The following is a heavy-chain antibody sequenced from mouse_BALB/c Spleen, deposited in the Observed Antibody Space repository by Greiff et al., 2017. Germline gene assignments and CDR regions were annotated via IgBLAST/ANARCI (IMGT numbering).Heavy chain of an antibody. D-gene: IGHD2-4*01. CDR2: ISNLAYSI. V-gene: IGHV5-15*02. Sequence: EVQLVESGGGLVQPGGSRKLSCAASGFTFSDYGMAWVRQAPGKGPEWVAFISNLAYSIYYADTVTGRFTISRENAKNTLYLEMSSLRSEDTAMYYCARASTMITGWFAYWGQGTLVTVSA. CDR1: GFTFSDYG. J-gene: IGHJ3*01. CDR3: ARASTMITGWFAY.